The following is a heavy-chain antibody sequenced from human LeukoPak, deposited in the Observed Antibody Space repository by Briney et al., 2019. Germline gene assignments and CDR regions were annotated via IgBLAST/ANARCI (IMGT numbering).Heavy chain of an antibody. V-gene: IGHV3-66*01. CDR3: ARENGQQLFPHFDY. Sequence: GGSLRLSCAASGFTVSSNYMSWVRQAPGKGLEWVSVIYSGGSTYYADSVKGRFTISRDNSKNTLYLQMNSLRAEDTAVYYCARENGQQLFPHFDYWGQGTLVTVSS. CDR2: IYSGGST. D-gene: IGHD6-13*01. J-gene: IGHJ4*02. CDR1: GFTVSSNY.